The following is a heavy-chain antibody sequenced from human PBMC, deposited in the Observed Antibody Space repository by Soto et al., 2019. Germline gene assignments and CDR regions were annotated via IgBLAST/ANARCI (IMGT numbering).Heavy chain of an antibody. Sequence: KPSETLSLTCTVSGGSLSSHYWTWIRQSPGKGLEWIGYAYFSGNTNYNPSLKSRVTISIGTSKNQFSLRLASVTAADTAFYYCGSVRPSGYVLSWGQGTLVTVSS. D-gene: IGHD6-25*01. V-gene: IGHV4-59*11. CDR3: GSVRPSGYVLS. CDR2: AYFSGNT. J-gene: IGHJ5*02. CDR1: GGSLSSHY.